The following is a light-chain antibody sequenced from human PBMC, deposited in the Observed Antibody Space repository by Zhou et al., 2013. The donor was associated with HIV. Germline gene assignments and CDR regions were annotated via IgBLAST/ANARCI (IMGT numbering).Light chain of an antibody. Sequence: DIRMTQSPSSLSASVRDRVTITCRASQSISSYLNWYQQKPGKAPELLIYAASTLQSGVPSRFSGSGSGTDFTLTISSLQPEDVATYYCQKYNTAPLTSVGGT. V-gene: IGKV1-27*01. CDR2: AAS. CDR1: QSISSY. J-gene: IGKJ4*01. CDR3: QKYNTAPLT.